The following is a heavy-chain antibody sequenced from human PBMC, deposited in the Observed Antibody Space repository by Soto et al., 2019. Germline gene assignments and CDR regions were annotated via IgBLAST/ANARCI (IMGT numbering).Heavy chain of an antibody. J-gene: IGHJ6*02. CDR3: ARSETPYYDFWSGYYAHYGMDV. V-gene: IGHV3-48*03. D-gene: IGHD3-3*01. Sequence: GGSLRLSCAASGFTFSSYEMHWVRQAPGKGLEWVSYISSSGSTIYYADSVKGRFTISRDNAKNSLYLQMNSLRAEDTAVYYCARSETPYYDFWSGYYAHYGMDVWGQGTTVTVYS. CDR1: GFTFSSYE. CDR2: ISSSGSTI.